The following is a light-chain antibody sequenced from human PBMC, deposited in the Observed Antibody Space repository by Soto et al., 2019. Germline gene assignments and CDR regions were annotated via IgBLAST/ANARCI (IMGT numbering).Light chain of an antibody. V-gene: IGKV3-11*01. CDR3: QQRSNGPTT. Sequence: EIGLTQSPATLSLSPGERATLSCRASQSVSSYLAWYQQKPGQAPRLLIYDASNRATGIPARFSGSGSGTDFALTISSLEPEDFAVYYCQQRSNGPTTFGGGTKVEIK. CDR2: DAS. J-gene: IGKJ4*01. CDR1: QSVSSY.